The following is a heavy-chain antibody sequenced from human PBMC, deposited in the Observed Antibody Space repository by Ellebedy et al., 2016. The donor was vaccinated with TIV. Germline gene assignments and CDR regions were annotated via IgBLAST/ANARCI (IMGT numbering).Heavy chain of an antibody. D-gene: IGHD3-9*01. Sequence: MPSETLSLTCTVSGGSISSYYWSWIRQPAGKGLEWIGRIYTSGSTNYNPSLKSRVTMSVDTSKNQFSLQLSSVTAADTAVYYCARDSTVPPPWLSDDGIGAFDIWGQGRMVTVSS. CDR2: IYTSGST. CDR3: ARDSTVPPPWLSDDGIGAFDI. J-gene: IGHJ3*02. CDR1: GGSISSYY. V-gene: IGHV4-4*07.